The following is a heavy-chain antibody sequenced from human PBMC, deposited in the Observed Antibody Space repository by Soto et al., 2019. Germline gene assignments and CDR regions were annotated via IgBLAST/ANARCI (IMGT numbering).Heavy chain of an antibody. CDR3: ARGIAVAATPIDY. D-gene: IGHD6-19*01. CDR2: ISYDGSNK. J-gene: IGHJ4*02. V-gene: IGHV3-30-3*01. CDR1: GFTFSSYA. Sequence: QVQLVESGGGVVQPGRSLRLSCAASGFTFSSYAMHWVRQAPGKGLEWVAVISYDGSNKYYADSVKGRFTISRDNSMNTLYLQMNSLRAEDTAVYYCARGIAVAATPIDYWGQGTLVTVSS.